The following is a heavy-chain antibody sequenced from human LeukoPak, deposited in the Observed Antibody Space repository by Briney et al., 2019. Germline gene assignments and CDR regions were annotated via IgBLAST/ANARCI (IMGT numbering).Heavy chain of an antibody. Sequence: PSETLSLTCAVYGGSFSGYYWSWIRQPPGKGLEWIGEINHSGSTNYNPSLESRVTISVDTSKNQFSLKLSSVTAADTAVYYCARDLVVDYYGMDVWGQGTTVTVSS. CDR3: ARDLVVDYYGMDV. D-gene: IGHD2-2*01. J-gene: IGHJ6*02. V-gene: IGHV4-34*01. CDR1: GGSFSGYY. CDR2: INHSGST.